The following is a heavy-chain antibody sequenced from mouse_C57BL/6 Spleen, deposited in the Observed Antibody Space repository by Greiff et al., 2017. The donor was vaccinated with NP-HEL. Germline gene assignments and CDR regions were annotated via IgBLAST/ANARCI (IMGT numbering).Heavy chain of an antibody. J-gene: IGHJ4*01. CDR2: IYPNSGST. V-gene: IGHV1-64*01. D-gene: IGHD2-3*01. CDR1: GYTFTSYW. Sequence: QVQLQQPGAELVKPGASVKLSCKASGYTFTSYWMHWVKQRPGQGLEWIGMIYPNSGSTNYNEKFKSKATLTVDKSSSTAYMQLSSLTSEDSAVYYCATYDGYYGAMDYWGQGTSVTVSS. CDR3: ATYDGYYGAMDY.